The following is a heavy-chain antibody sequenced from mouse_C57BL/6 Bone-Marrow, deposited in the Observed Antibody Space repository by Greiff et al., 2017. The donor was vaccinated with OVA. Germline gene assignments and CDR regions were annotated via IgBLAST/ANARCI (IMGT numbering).Heavy chain of an antibody. CDR2: IRLKSDNYAT. J-gene: IGHJ3*01. D-gene: IGHD4-1*01. Sequence: EVKVEESGGGLVQPGGSMKLSCVASGFTFSNYWMNWVRQSPEKGLEWVAQIRLKSDNYATHYAESVKGRFTISRDDSKSSVYLQMNNLRAEDTGIYYCTETLGRGPWFAYWGQGTLVTVSA. CDR3: TETLGRGPWFAY. V-gene: IGHV6-3*01. CDR1: GFTFSNYW.